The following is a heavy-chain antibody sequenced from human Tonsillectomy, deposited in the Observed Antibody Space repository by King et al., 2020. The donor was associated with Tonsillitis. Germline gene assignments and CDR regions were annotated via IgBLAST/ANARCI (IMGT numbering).Heavy chain of an antibody. D-gene: IGHD3-22*01. CDR3: ARGLIGFYYDTSGYYPRSFDY. J-gene: IGHJ4*02. V-gene: IGHV4-34*01. CDR1: GGSFSAYY. CDR2: INHSGST. Sequence: VQLQQWGAGLLKPSETLSLSCAVYGGSFSAYYWTWLRQPPGKGLEWIGEINHSGSTNYNPSLKSRVTISGDTSKNQFSLKLSSVTAADTAVYYCARGLIGFYYDTSGYYPRSFDYWGQGTLVSVSS.